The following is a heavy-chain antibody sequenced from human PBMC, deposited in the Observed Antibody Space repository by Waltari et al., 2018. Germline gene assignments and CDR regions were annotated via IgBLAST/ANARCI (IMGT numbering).Heavy chain of an antibody. CDR2: IYYSGST. Sequence: QVQLQESGPGLVKPSETLSLTCTVSGGPISSYYWSWIRQPPGKGLEWIGYIYYSGSTNYNPSLKSRVTISVDTSKNQFSLKLSSVTAADTAVYYCARDSRGSGWYPEHWGQGTLVTVSS. D-gene: IGHD6-19*01. CDR1: GGPISSYY. V-gene: IGHV4-59*01. J-gene: IGHJ1*01. CDR3: ARDSRGSGWYPEH.